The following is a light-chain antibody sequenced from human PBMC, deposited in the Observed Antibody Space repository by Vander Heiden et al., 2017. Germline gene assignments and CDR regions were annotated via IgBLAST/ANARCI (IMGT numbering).Light chain of an antibody. CDR3: QSFDSGLGVI. Sequence: QSLLTQPPSVSGAPGQTVLISCPGSSSNIGADYDVHWYQHLPGTAPKLLIYGNTLRASGVPDRFSGSKSATSASLAITGLQAEDEADYYCQSFDSGLGVIFGGGTRLTV. V-gene: IGLV1-40*01. CDR1: SSNIGADYD. J-gene: IGLJ2*01. CDR2: GNT.